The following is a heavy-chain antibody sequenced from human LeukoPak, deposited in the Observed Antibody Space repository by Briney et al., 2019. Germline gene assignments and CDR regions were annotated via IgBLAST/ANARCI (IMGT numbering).Heavy chain of an antibody. J-gene: IGHJ4*02. V-gene: IGHV4-59*01. D-gene: IGHD2-2*01. Sequence: PETLSLTCSVSGAALTTYYWSWIRQPPAKGLEWIGHIYHSGSPNYNPSLKSRVSISLDTSKNQFSLKLSSLTAADTAVYYCAGSTSGNYFNYWGQGTLVTVSS. CDR3: AGSTSGNYFNY. CDR2: IYHSGSP. CDR1: GAALTTYY.